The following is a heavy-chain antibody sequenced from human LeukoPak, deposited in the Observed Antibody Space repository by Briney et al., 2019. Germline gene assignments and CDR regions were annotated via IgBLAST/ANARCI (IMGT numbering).Heavy chain of an antibody. D-gene: IGHD2-2*01. J-gene: IGHJ4*02. CDR2: IRYDGSNK. CDR1: GFTFSSYG. Sequence: GGSLRLSCAASGFTFSSYGMHWVRQAPGKGLEWVAFIRYDGSNKYYADSVKGRFTISRDNSKNTLYLQMNSLRAEDTAVYYCARGYCSSISCYSIAAAIFDYWGQGTLVTVSS. V-gene: IGHV3-30*02. CDR3: ARGYCSSISCYSIAAAIFDY.